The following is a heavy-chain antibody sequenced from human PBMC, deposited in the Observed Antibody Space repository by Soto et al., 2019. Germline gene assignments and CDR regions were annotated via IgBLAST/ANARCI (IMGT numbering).Heavy chain of an antibody. CDR3: ARVKSGSYDWFDP. J-gene: IGHJ5*02. D-gene: IGHD3-10*01. V-gene: IGHV3-74*01. CDR2: INTVGSRT. Sequence: EVQLVESGGGLGQPGGSLRLSCAASGFIFSTYWMHWVRQVPGKGLAWVSRINTVGSRTSYADSVKGRFTISRDNAKNTVYLQMNSLRAEDTAVYFCARVKSGSYDWFDPWGQGTLVTVSS. CDR1: GFIFSTYW.